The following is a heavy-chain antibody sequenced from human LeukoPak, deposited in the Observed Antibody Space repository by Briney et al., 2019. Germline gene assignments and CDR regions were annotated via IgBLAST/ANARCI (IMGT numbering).Heavy chain of an antibody. V-gene: IGHV3-23*01. J-gene: IGHJ4*02. CDR1: GFTLTNYA. CDR2: ISGSGGST. Sequence: GGSLRLSCAASGFTLTNYAMSWVRQPPGKGLEWVSAISGSGGSTFYADSVKGRFTVSRDSSENTTYLQMNSLRVEDTAVYYCAKDRRYSGRYHFDHWGQGSLVTVSS. D-gene: IGHD1-26*01. CDR3: AKDRRYSGRYHFDH.